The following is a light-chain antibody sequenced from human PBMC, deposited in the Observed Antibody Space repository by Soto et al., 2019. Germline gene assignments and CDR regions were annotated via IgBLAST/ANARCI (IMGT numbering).Light chain of an antibody. V-gene: IGKV3-20*01. CDR2: GAS. CDR1: QSLSSNS. Sequence: EIVMTQSPATLSLSPGERATLSCRASQSLSSNSLAWYQQKPGQAPRLLIYGASSRATGIPDRFSGSGSGTDFTLTISRLEPKDFAVYYCQQYGTSPYTFGQGTKLEIK. J-gene: IGKJ2*01. CDR3: QQYGTSPYT.